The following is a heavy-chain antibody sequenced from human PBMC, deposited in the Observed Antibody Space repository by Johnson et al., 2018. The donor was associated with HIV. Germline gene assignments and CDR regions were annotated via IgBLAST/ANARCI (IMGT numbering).Heavy chain of an antibody. D-gene: IGHD5-18*01. V-gene: IGHV3-66*02. CDR3: ARGGYSYGLDAFDI. CDR1: GFTFSSYE. CDR2: IYSGGST. J-gene: IGHJ3*02. Sequence: VQLVESGGGLVQPGGSLRLSCAASGFTFSSYEMNWVRQAPGKGLEWVSVIYSGGSTYYADSVKGRFTISRDNSKNTLYLQMNSLRAEDTAVYYCARGGYSYGLDAFDIWGQGTMVTVSS.